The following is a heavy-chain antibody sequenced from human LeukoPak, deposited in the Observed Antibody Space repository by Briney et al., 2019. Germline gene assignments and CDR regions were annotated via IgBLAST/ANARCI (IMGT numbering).Heavy chain of an antibody. CDR2: ISYDGSNK. V-gene: IGHV3-30*04. J-gene: IGHJ5*02. D-gene: IGHD2-15*01. CDR3: ARSDIVVVVAAMDP. Sequence: GWSLRLSCAASGFTFSSYAMHWVRQAPGKGLEWVAVISYDGSNKYYADSVKGRFTISRDNSKNTLYLQMNSLRAEDTAVYYCARSDIVVVVAAMDPWGQGTLVTVSP. CDR1: GFTFSSYA.